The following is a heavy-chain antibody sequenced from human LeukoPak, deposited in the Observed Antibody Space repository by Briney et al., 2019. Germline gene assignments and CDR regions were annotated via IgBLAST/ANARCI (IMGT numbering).Heavy chain of an antibody. V-gene: IGHV4-61*02. CDR2: IYTSGST. D-gene: IGHD5-18*01. CDR1: GGSISSGSYY. J-gene: IGHJ4*02. CDR3: AREGGYSYGDAPLHFDY. Sequence: RTSQTLSLTCTVSGGSISSGSYYWSWIRQPAGKGLEWIGRIYTSGSTNYNPSLKSRVTISVDTSKNQFSLNLSSVTAADTAVYYCAREGGYSYGDAPLHFDYWGQGTLVTVSS.